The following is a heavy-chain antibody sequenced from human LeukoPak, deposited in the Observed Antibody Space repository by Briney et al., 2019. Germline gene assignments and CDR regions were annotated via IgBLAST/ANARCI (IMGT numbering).Heavy chain of an antibody. Sequence: SETLSLTCTVSGGSISSYYWSWIRQPAGKGLEWIGRIYTSGSTNYNPSLKSRVTMSVDTSKNQFSLKLSSVTAADTAVYCCARFSLYDYVWGSHRQTFAFDYWGQGTLVTVSS. D-gene: IGHD3-16*02. CDR3: ARFSLYDYVWGSHRQTFAFDY. J-gene: IGHJ4*02. CDR1: GGSISSYY. CDR2: IYTSGST. V-gene: IGHV4-4*07.